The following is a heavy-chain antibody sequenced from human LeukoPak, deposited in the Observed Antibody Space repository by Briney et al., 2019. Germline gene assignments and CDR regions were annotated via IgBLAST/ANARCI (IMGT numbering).Heavy chain of an antibody. Sequence: ASVKVSCKASGYTFVSYAINWVRQAPGQGLEWMGWMNPNSGNTGYAQKFQGRVTITRNTSISTAYMELSSLRSEDTAVYYCTRGSGIVVAGWDWFDPWGQGTLVTVSS. CDR1: GYTFVSYA. CDR2: MNPNSGNT. D-gene: IGHD6-19*01. CDR3: TRGSGIVVAGWDWFDP. J-gene: IGHJ5*02. V-gene: IGHV1-8*01.